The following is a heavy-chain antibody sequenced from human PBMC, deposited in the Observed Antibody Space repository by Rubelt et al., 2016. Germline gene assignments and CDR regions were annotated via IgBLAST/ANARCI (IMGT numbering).Heavy chain of an antibody. CDR2: LSGSGGST. Sequence: DVQLLESGGGLVQPGGSLRLSCAASGFTFSNCAMHWVRQAPGKGLEWVSDLSGSGGSTYYADSVKGRCTISRDNSKNTMYLQMNSLRGEDTAVYYCARFNGYSYGSGSFDCWGQGTLVTVSS. D-gene: IGHD5-18*01. J-gene: IGHJ4*02. CDR3: ARFNGYSYGSGSFDC. CDR1: GFTFSNCA. V-gene: IGHV3-23*01.